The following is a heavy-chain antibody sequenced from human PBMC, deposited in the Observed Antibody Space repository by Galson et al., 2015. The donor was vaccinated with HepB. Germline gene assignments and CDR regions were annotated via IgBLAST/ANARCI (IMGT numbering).Heavy chain of an antibody. Sequence: SLRLSCAASGFTFSSYAMHWVRQAPGKGLEWVAVISYDGSNKYYADSVKGRFTISRDNSKNTLYLQMNSLRAEDTAVYYCARDGLPYYYDSSGSWDPWGQGTLVTVSS. V-gene: IGHV3-30*04. D-gene: IGHD3-22*01. CDR3: ARDGLPYYYDSSGSWDP. CDR1: GFTFSSYA. CDR2: ISYDGSNK. J-gene: IGHJ5*02.